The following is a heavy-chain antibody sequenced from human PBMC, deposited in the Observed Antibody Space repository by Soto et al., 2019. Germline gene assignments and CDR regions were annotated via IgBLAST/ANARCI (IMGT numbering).Heavy chain of an antibody. CDR3: ARGLYYYDSSGYSLDY. D-gene: IGHD3-22*01. Sequence: PSETLSLTCAVSGFSISTGYYWGWIRQPPGKGLEWIATIYHGGTTYSNPSLKSRVTISVDTSKNHFSLKLSPGTAAATAVYYCARGLYYYDSSGYSLDYWGLRTLVTVSS. J-gene: IGHJ4*02. CDR2: IYHGGTT. CDR1: GFSISTGYY. V-gene: IGHV4-38-2*01.